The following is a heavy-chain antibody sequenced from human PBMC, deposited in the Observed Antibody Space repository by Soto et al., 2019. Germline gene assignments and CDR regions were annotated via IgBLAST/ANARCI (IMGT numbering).Heavy chain of an antibody. J-gene: IGHJ4*02. D-gene: IGHD6-13*01. CDR3: ASPIIPNEEQQPFDY. CDR1: GFTFSSYS. CDR2: ISSSSSTI. V-gene: IGHV3-48*02. Sequence: GGSLRLSCAASGFTFSSYSMNWVRQAPGKGLEWVSYISSSSSTIYYADSVKGRFTISRDNAKNSLYLQMNSLRDEDTAVYYCASPIIPNEEQQPFDYWGQGTLVTVSS.